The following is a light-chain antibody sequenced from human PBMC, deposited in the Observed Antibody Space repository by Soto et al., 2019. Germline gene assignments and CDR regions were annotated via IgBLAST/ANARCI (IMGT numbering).Light chain of an antibody. CDR2: DAS. V-gene: IGKV3-11*01. CDR1: HEFIVS. Sequence: EIVLTQSPDTLSLSPGAAATLSRRASHEFIVSLFWYRQRPRQSPRLLIHDASNRATGISARFSGSGSGTDFTLTIGSLEPEESALYYCQQRASWPYTSGQGTKVDI. CDR3: QQRASWPYT. J-gene: IGKJ2*01.